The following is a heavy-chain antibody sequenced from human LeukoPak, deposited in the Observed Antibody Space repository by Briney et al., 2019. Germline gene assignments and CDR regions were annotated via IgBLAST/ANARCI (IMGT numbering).Heavy chain of an antibody. V-gene: IGHV3-23*01. Sequence: QPGGSLRLSCTASGFTFGDYAMSWFRQAPGKGLEWVSAISGSGGSTYYADSVKGRFTISRDNSKNTLYLQMNSLRAEDTAVYYCAKDWSWTSYDSSGYPDYWGQGTLVTVSS. D-gene: IGHD3-22*01. CDR3: AKDWSWTSYDSSGYPDY. CDR1: GFTFGDYA. CDR2: ISGSGGST. J-gene: IGHJ4*02.